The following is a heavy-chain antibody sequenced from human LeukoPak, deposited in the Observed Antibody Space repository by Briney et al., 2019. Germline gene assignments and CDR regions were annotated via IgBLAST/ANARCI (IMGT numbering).Heavy chain of an antibody. CDR1: GYTFTNHD. V-gene: IGHV1-8*01. CDR3: ARDTGRSDVDTAMVFWLGSRSSGMDV. CDR2: MSPTTGNT. J-gene: IGHJ6*02. Sequence: GASVKVSCEASGYTFTNHDINWVRQATGQGLEWMGWMSPTTGNTGYAQKFQGRVTMTRDTSINTAYMELSGLRSEDTAVYYCARDTGRSDVDTAMVFWLGSRSSGMDVWGQGTTVTVSS. D-gene: IGHD5-18*01.